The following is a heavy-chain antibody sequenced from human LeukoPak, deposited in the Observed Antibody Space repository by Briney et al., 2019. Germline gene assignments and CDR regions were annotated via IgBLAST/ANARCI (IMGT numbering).Heavy chain of an antibody. Sequence: ASVKVSCKASGYTFTSYYMHWVRQAPGQGLEWIGIINPSGGSTSYAQKFRGRVTMTRDMSTSTVYMELSSLRSEDTAVYYCARDMGATKYYFDYWGQGTLVTVSS. CDR3: ARDMGATKYYFDY. V-gene: IGHV1-46*01. J-gene: IGHJ4*02. D-gene: IGHD1-26*01. CDR2: INPSGGST. CDR1: GYTFTSYY.